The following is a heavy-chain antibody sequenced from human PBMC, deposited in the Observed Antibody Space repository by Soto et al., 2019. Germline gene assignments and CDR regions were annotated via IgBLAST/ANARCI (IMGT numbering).Heavy chain of an antibody. CDR2: IDWDDDK. J-gene: IGHJ6*02. Sequence: SGPTLVNPTQTLTLTCSFSGFSLRTSGMCVSWVRQPPGKALEWLARIDWDDDKYYSTSLKTRLTISKHTSNNQVVLTMTNMDPVDTATYYCARARVYYDTSGLPYYYGMDVWGQGTTVTVSS. D-gene: IGHD3-22*01. V-gene: IGHV2-70*11. CDR3: ARARVYYDTSGLPYYYGMDV. CDR1: GFSLRTSGMC.